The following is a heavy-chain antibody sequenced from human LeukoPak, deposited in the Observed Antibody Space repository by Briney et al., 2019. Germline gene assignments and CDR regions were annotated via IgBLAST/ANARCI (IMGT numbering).Heavy chain of an antibody. CDR2: FDPEDGET. Sequence: ASVKVSCKASGYTFTGYYMHWVRQAPGKGLEWMGGFDPEDGETIYAQKFQGRVTMTEDTSTDTAYMELSSLRSEDTAVYYCATRPRYYYDSSGYPFDYWGQGTLVTVSS. CDR1: GYTFTGYY. CDR3: ATRPRYYYDSSGYPFDY. D-gene: IGHD3-22*01. J-gene: IGHJ4*02. V-gene: IGHV1-24*01.